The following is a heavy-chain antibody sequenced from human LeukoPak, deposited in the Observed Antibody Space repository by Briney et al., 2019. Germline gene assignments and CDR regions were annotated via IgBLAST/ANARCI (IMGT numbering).Heavy chain of an antibody. CDR3: ASADSSGYFGPPAFDY. CDR1: GVSISSGDYY. J-gene: IGHJ4*02. CDR2: IYYSGST. D-gene: IGHD3-22*01. V-gene: IGHV4-30-4*01. Sequence: SETLSLTCTVSGVSISSGDYYWSWIRQPPGTGLEWIGYIYYSGSTYYNPSLKSRVTISVDTSKNQFSLKLSSVTAADTAVYYCASADSSGYFGPPAFDYWGQGTLVTVSS.